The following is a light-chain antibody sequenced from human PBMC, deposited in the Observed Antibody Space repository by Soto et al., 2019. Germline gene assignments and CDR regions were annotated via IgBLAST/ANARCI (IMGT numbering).Light chain of an antibody. CDR1: SSNIGSNT. CDR2: TAG. Sequence: QSVLTQPLSASASPGQRVTISCSGGSSNIGSNTVAWYQHLPGTAPPRLIVTAGQRPSGVPCRFSGSKSGTSASLAISGLQSEDEGDYYCSAWDNRLNGYVFGPGTKPTVL. CDR3: SAWDNRLNGYV. V-gene: IGLV1-44*01. J-gene: IGLJ1*01.